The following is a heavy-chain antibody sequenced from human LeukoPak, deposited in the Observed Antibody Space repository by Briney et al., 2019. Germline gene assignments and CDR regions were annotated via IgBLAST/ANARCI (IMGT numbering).Heavy chain of an antibody. V-gene: IGHV4-59*01. Sequence: SETLSLTCTVSGGSISSYYWSWIRQPPGKGLEWIGYIYYSGSTNYNPSLKSRVTISADTSKNQFSLKLGSVTAADTAVYYCAGGRRELKYGPDYWGQGTAVTVSS. D-gene: IGHD2/OR15-2a*01. CDR1: GGSISSYY. CDR2: IYYSGST. J-gene: IGHJ4*02. CDR3: AGGRRELKYGPDY.